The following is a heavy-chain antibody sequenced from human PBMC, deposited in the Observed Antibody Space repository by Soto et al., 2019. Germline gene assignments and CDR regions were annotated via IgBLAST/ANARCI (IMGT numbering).Heavy chain of an antibody. J-gene: IGHJ5*02. D-gene: IGHD6-6*01. CDR2: IYYSGST. CDR3: ARDRGEYSSSSDWFDP. Sequence: SETLSLTCTVSGGSISSYYWSWIRQPPGKGLEWIGYIYYSGSTNYNPSLKSRVTISVDTSKNQFSLKLSSVTAADTAVYYCARDRGEYSSSSDWFDPWGQGTLVTVSS. V-gene: IGHV4-59*01. CDR1: GGSISSYY.